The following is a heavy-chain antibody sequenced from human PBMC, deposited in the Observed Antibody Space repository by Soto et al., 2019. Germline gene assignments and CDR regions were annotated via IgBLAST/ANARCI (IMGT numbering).Heavy chain of an antibody. V-gene: IGHV1-69*02. Sequence: SVKVSCKASGGTFSTYTIIWVRQAPGQGLEWMGRIIPMLDITNTAQSFQGRVTITADKSTSTAYLELSALRSDDTAIYFCTLGSWSAETFDIWGRGTMVT. CDR1: GGTFSTYT. CDR2: IIPMLDIT. J-gene: IGHJ3*02. CDR3: TLGSWSAETFDI. D-gene: IGHD6-13*01.